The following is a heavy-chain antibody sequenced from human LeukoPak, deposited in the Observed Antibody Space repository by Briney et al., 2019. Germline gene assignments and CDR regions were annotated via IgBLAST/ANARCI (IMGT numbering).Heavy chain of an antibody. J-gene: IGHJ5*02. D-gene: IGHD3-10*01. V-gene: IGHV3-23*01. CDR3: AKLLWFGELLNEGWFDP. CDR2: ISGSGGST. CDR1: GFTFSGYG. Sequence: GGSLRLSCAASGFTFSGYGMSWVRQAPGKGLEWVSAISGSGGSTYYADSVKGRFTISRDNSKNTLYLQMNSLRAEDTAVYYCAKLLWFGELLNEGWFDPWGQGTLVTVSS.